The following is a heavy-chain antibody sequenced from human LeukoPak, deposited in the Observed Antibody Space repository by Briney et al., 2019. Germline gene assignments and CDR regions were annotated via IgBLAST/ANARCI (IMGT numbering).Heavy chain of an antibody. J-gene: IGHJ4*02. D-gene: IGHD2-2*02. V-gene: IGHV3-66*01. Sequence: PSGGSLRLSCAASGFTVSSNYMSWVRQAPGKGLEWVSVIYSGGSTYYADSVKGRFTISRDNSKNTLYLQMNSLRAEDTAVYFCTREGGYCSSTSCYSHFDFWGQGTLVTVSS. CDR3: TREGGYCSSTSCYSHFDF. CDR2: IYSGGST. CDR1: GFTVSSNY.